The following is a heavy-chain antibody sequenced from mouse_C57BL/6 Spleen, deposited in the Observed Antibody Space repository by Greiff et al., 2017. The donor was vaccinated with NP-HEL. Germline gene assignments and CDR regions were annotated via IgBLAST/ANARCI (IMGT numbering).Heavy chain of an antibody. V-gene: IGHV7-3*01. J-gene: IGHJ1*03. CDR3: ASPAGSSYDWYFDV. CDR2: IRNKANGYTT. CDR1: FTFTDYY. Sequence: EVQLVESGGGLVQPGGFTFTDYYMSWVRQPPGKALEWLGFIRNKANGYTTEYSASVKGRFTISRDNSQSILYLQMNALRAEDSATYYCASPAGSSYDWYFDVWGTGTTVTVSS. D-gene: IGHD1-1*01.